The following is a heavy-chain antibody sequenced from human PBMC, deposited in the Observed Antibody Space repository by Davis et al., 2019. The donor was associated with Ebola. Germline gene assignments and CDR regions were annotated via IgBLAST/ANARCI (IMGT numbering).Heavy chain of an antibody. CDR3: ARGTGGSGSYPGYYGMDV. D-gene: IGHD3-10*01. V-gene: IGHV3-30*03. J-gene: IGHJ6*02. CDR2: ISYDGSNK. CDR1: GFTFSSYS. Sequence: GGSLRLSCAASGFTFSSYSMNWVRQAPGKGLEWVAVISYDGSNKYYADSVKGRFTISRDNSKNTLYLQMNSLRAEDTAVYYCARGTGGSGSYPGYYGMDVWGQGTTVTVSS.